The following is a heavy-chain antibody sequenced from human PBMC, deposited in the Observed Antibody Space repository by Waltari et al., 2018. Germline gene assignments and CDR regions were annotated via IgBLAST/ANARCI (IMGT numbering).Heavy chain of an antibody. V-gene: IGHV3-30*18. Sequence: QVQLVESGGGVVQPGRSLRLSCAASGFTFSSYGMHWVRQAPGKGLEWMAVISYDGSNKYYADSVKGRFTISRDNSKNTLYLQMNSLRAEDTAVYYCAKLAVAGYYFDYWGQGTLVTVSS. CDR3: AKLAVAGYYFDY. D-gene: IGHD6-19*01. CDR2: ISYDGSNK. J-gene: IGHJ4*02. CDR1: GFTFSSYG.